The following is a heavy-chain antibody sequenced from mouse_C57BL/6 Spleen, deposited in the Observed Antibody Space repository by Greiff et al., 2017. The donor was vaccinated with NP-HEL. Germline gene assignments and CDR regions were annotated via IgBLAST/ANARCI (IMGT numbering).Heavy chain of an antibody. V-gene: IGHV1-64*01. CDR2: IHPNSGST. CDR3: ARGIYYGNFYWYFDV. Sequence: QVQLQQPGAELVKPGASVKLSCKASGYTFTSYWMHWVKQRPGQGLEWIGMIHPNSGSTNYNEKFKSKATLTVDKSSSTAYMQLSSLTSEDSAVYYCARGIYYGNFYWYFDVWGTGTTVTVSS. D-gene: IGHD2-1*01. J-gene: IGHJ1*03. CDR1: GYTFTSYW.